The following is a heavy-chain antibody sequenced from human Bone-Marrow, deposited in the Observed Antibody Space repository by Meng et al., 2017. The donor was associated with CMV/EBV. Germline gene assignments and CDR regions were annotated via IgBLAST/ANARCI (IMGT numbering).Heavy chain of an antibody. V-gene: IGHV1-2*02. J-gene: IGHJ4*02. CDR3: ARGSETAVVPPAPVIN. CDR1: GYTFTGYY. D-gene: IGHD2-2*01. CDR2: INPNAGST. Sequence: ASVKVSCKASGYTFTGYYMHWVRQAPGQGLEWMAWINPNAGSTNYARKFKGRVTVTRDTSISTVYMELSRLRSDDTAMYYCARGSETAVVPPAPVINWGPGSLVTVSS.